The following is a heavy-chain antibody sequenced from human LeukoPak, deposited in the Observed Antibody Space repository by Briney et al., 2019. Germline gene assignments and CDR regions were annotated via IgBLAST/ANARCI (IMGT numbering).Heavy chain of an antibody. V-gene: IGHV3-53*01. CDR3: ARSRQQLATAFDY. D-gene: IGHD6-13*01. J-gene: IGHJ4*02. CDR1: VVTASSSY. Sequence: PGGSLRLSCAASVVTASSSYMICVRQAPGKGREGDSVIYSGGSTYYADSVKGRFTISRDNSKNTLYLQMNSLRAEDTAVYYCARSRQQLATAFDYWGQGTLVTVSS. CDR2: IYSGGST.